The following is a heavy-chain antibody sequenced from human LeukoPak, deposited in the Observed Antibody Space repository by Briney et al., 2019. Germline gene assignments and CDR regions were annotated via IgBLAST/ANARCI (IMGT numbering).Heavy chain of an antibody. CDR2: IKQDGSEK. CDR3: ARGGFGYVYFDY. D-gene: IGHD3-16*01. J-gene: IGHJ4*02. Sequence: PGGSLRLSCVASGFTFSAYWMSWVRQAPGKGLEWAAHIKQDGSEKYSVDSVKGRFTISRDNAKNSLYLQMNSLRAEDTAVYYCARGGFGYVYFDYWGQGTLVTVSS. CDR1: GFTFSAYW. V-gene: IGHV3-7*01.